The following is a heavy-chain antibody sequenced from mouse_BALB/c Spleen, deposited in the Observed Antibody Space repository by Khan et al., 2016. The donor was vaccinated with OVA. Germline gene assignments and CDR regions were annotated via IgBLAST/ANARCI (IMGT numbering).Heavy chain of an antibody. CDR3: ARDGSRYNYAMGY. Sequence: EVELVESGPGLVKPSQSLSLTCTVTGYSITSDYAWNWIRQFPGNKLEWMGYISYSGSTSYNPSLKSRISITRDTSKNQFFLQLNSVTTEDTTTNYCARDGSRYNYAMGYWGQGTAVTVSS. CDR2: ISYSGST. D-gene: IGHD2-3*01. J-gene: IGHJ4*01. V-gene: IGHV3-2*02. CDR1: GYSITSDYA.